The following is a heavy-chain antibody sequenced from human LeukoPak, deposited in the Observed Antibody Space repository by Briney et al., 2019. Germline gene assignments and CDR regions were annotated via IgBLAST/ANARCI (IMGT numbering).Heavy chain of an antibody. CDR1: GFTFSSYE. Sequence: GSLRLSCAASGFTFSSYEMNWVRQAPGKGLEWVSYISSSGSTIYYADSVKGRFTISRDNAKNSLYLQMNSLRAEDTAVYYCARGDGYNFPGYWGQGTLVTVSS. J-gene: IGHJ4*02. CDR2: ISSSGSTI. V-gene: IGHV3-48*03. D-gene: IGHD5-24*01. CDR3: ARGDGYNFPGY.